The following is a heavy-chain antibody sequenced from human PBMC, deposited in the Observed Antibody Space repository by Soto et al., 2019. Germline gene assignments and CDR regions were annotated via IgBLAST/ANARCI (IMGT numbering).Heavy chain of an antibody. J-gene: IGHJ4*02. V-gene: IGHV3-48*02. CDR2: ISSSISTM. Sequence: EVQLVESGGGLVQPGGSLRLSCAASGFTFSSYSMNWVRQAPGKGLEWLSYISSSISTMHYADSVKGRFTISRANAKNSLYLQINSLTDEDTAVYYCAREDGDTAVADFDYWGQGTLVTVSS. CDR1: GFTFSSYS. D-gene: IGHD5-18*01. CDR3: AREDGDTAVADFDY.